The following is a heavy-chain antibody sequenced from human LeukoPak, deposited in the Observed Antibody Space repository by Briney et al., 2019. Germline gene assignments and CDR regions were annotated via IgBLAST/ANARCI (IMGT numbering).Heavy chain of an antibody. CDR3: AAKGAYSSGWYYYCYGMDV. Sequence: GRSLRLSCAASGFTFSSYAMHWVRRAPAKGLEGVAVISFDGSNKYYADSVKGRFTISRDNSKNTLYLQMNSLRAEDTAVYYCAAKGAYSSGWYYYCYGMDVWGKGTTVTVSS. V-gene: IGHV3-30*04. D-gene: IGHD6-19*01. J-gene: IGHJ6*04. CDR1: GFTFSSYA. CDR2: ISFDGSNK.